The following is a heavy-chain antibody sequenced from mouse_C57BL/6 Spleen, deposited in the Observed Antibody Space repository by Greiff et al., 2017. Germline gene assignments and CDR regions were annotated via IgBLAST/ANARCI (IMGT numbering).Heavy chain of an antibody. CDR3: VRVGPSFDY. V-gene: IGHV5-16*01. J-gene: IGHJ2*01. CDR1: GFTFSDYY. CDR2: INYDGSST. Sequence: EVKLVESEGGLVQPGSSMKLSCTASGFTFSDYYMAWVRQVPEKGLEWVANINYDGSSTYYLDSLKSRFIISRDNAKNILYLQMSSLKSEDTATYYCVRVGPSFDYWGQGTTLTVSS.